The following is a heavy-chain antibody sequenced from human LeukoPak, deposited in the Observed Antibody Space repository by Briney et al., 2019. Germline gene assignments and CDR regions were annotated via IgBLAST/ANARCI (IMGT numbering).Heavy chain of an antibody. V-gene: IGHV3-11*01. CDR2: ISNSGSTI. CDR3: AREVRLLSC. D-gene: IGHD2/OR15-2a*01. J-gene: IGHJ4*02. Sequence: NPGGSLRLSCAASGFIFSDYYMSWIRQAPGKGLEWISYISNSGSTIYYADSVKGRFTLSRDNAKNSLYLQMNSLRAEDTAVYYCAREVRLLSCWGQGTLVTVSS. CDR1: GFIFSDYY.